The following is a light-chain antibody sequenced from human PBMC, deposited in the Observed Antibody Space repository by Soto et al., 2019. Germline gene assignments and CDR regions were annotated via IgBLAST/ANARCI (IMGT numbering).Light chain of an antibody. CDR3: QQYGSSGK. Sequence: IVLTHSPGTLSLSPRERATLSCRASQSVGSSFLAWFQHKPGQAPRLLIYGASSRATGIPDRFSGSGSGTDFTLSISRLEPEDFAVYYCQQYGSSGKFGQGTKVDIK. CDR2: GAS. J-gene: IGKJ1*01. CDR1: QSVGSSF. V-gene: IGKV3-20*01.